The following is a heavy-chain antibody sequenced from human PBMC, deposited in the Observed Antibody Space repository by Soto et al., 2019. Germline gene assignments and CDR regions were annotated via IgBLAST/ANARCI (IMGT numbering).Heavy chain of an antibody. CDR1: GFTLSTYS. V-gene: IGHV3-48*02. CDR2: ITSSGSTI. J-gene: IGHJ6*02. Sequence: GGSLRLSCEVSGFTLSTYSMNWVRQAPGNGLDWVSFITSSGSTIYYADSVKGRFTVSRDNAKNSLFLQMNSLRDEDTAVYYCARVAIASGGVIAVTYALDVWGQGTTVTVSS. D-gene: IGHD3-16*02. CDR3: ARVAIASGGVIAVTYALDV.